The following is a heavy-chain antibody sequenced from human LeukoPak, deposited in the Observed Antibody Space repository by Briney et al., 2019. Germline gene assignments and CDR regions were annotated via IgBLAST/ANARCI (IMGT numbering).Heavy chain of an antibody. Sequence: PGGSLRLSCAASGFTFSDHHMDWVRQAPGKGLEWVAVISYDGTNKYYGDSVKGRFTISRDNSKNTLYLQMNSLRGEDTAVYYCARDRGGATSTYYYYGLDVWGQGTTVTVSS. J-gene: IGHJ6*02. CDR2: ISYDGTNK. D-gene: IGHD2-2*01. CDR1: GFTFSDHH. CDR3: ARDRGGATSTYYYYGLDV. V-gene: IGHV3-30-3*01.